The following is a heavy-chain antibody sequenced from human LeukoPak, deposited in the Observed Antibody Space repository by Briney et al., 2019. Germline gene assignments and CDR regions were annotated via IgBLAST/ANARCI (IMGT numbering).Heavy chain of an antibody. D-gene: IGHD1-26*01. CDR3: AKPSGSGIDY. CDR2: ISYDGSNK. V-gene: IGHV3-30*18. Sequence: GGSLRLSCAASGFTFSSYDMHWVRQAPGKGLEWVAVISYDGSNKYYADSVKGRFTITRDNSKNTMYLQMNSLRLEDMAVYYCAKPSGSGIDYWGRGIRVTVSS. CDR1: GFTFSSYD. J-gene: IGHJ4*01.